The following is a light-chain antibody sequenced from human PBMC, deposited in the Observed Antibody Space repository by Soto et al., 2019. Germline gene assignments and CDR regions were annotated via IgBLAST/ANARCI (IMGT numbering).Light chain of an antibody. J-gene: IGKJ4*01. CDR2: GAS. CDR1: QSVSSN. V-gene: IGKV3-15*01. Sequence: EIVMTQSPATLSVSPGERATLSCRASQSVSSNLAWYQQKPGQAPTLLIYGASARATGIPVRFSGSRSGTEFTLTISSLQSEDFAVYYCQQYNNWPLTFGGGTTVEIK. CDR3: QQYNNWPLT.